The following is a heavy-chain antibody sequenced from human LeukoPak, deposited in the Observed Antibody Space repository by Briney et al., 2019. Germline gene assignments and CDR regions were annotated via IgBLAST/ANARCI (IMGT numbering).Heavy chain of an antibody. V-gene: IGHV3-21*01. J-gene: IGHJ3*02. Sequence: PGGSLRLSCAASGFTFSSYCMNWVRQAPGKGLEWVSSISSSSSYIYYADSVKGRFTISRDNAKNSLYLQMNSLRAEDTAVYYCARDSPDIVATIEAFDIWGQGTMVTVSS. D-gene: IGHD5-12*01. CDR1: GFTFSSYC. CDR2: ISSSSSYI. CDR3: ARDSPDIVATIEAFDI.